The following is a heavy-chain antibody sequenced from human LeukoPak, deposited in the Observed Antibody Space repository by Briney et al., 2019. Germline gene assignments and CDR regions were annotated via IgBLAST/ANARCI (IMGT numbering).Heavy chain of an antibody. D-gene: IGHD2-15*01. CDR2: ISWNSGSI. J-gene: IGHJ4*02. CDR1: GFTFDDYA. V-gene: IGHV3-9*01. Sequence: PGGSLRLSCAASGFTFDDYAMHWVRHAPGKGLEWVSGISWNSGSIGYADSVKGRFTISRDNAKNSLYLQMNSLRAEDTALYYCAKDRALGYCSGGSCYGPLFDYWGQGTLVTVSS. CDR3: AKDRALGYCSGGSCYGPLFDY.